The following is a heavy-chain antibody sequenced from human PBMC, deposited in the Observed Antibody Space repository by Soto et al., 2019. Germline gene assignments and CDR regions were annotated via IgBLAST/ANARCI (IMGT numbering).Heavy chain of an antibody. J-gene: IGHJ4*02. D-gene: IGHD6-19*01. CDR2: IIPIFGTA. Sequence: GASVKVSCKASGGTFSSYAISWVRQAPGQGLEWMGGIIPIFGTANYAQKFQGRVTITADESTSTAYMELSSLRSEDTAVYYRARDGVAGDFDYWGQGTLVTVSS. V-gene: IGHV1-69*13. CDR1: GGTFSSYA. CDR3: ARDGVAGDFDY.